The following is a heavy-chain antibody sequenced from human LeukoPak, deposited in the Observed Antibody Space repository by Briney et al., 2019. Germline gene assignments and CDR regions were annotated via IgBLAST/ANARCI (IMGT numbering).Heavy chain of an antibody. CDR2: INHSGST. CDR3: ARHKVRSITMVRGVNSFDY. Sequence: SETLSLTCAVYGGSFSGYYWSWIRQPPGKGLEWIGEINHSGSTNYNPSLKSRVTISVDTSKNQFSLKLSSVTAADTAVYYCARHKVRSITMVRGVNSFDYWGQGTLVTVSS. D-gene: IGHD3-10*01. V-gene: IGHV4-34*01. CDR1: GGSFSGYY. J-gene: IGHJ4*02.